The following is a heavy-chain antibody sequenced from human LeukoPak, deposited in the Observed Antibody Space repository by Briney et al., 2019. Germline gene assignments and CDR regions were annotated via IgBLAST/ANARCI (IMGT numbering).Heavy chain of an antibody. Sequence: GGSLRLSCAASGFTFSSYSMNWVRQAPGKGLEWVSYISSSSSTIYYADAVKGRFTISRDNAKNSLYLQMNSLRAEDTAVYYCARTYYDFWSGPDVDVWGKGTTVTVSS. CDR3: ARTYYDFWSGPDVDV. V-gene: IGHV3-48*04. D-gene: IGHD3-3*01. CDR2: ISSSSSTI. CDR1: GFTFSSYS. J-gene: IGHJ6*04.